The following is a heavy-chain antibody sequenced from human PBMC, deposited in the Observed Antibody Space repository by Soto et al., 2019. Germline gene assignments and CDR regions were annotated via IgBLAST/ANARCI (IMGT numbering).Heavy chain of an antibody. Sequence: QVQLQESGPGLVKPLETLSLTCAVSGGSISGTDWWSWVRQVPGKGVEWIGEIHHTGSTNYNPSLRSRVTISVDNSKMQFSLNLYSVSAADTAVYYCATSGGGWLSGSWGQGTLVTVS. J-gene: IGHJ5*02. CDR1: GGSISGTDW. CDR2: IHHTGST. CDR3: ATSGGGWLSGS. D-gene: IGHD2-15*01. V-gene: IGHV4-4*02.